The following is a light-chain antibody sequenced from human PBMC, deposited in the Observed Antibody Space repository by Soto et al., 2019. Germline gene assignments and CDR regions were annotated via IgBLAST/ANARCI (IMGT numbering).Light chain of an antibody. CDR3: QQTYRTPLT. CDR2: GAV. CDR1: QSLSSY. V-gene: IGKV1-39*01. Sequence: DIQMTQSPSSLSASPGDRVNITCRASQSLSSYLNWFQQRPGTAPRLLIYGAVFLHSGVPSRFSAGGSGTDFTLTINSLQPEDFATYYCQQTYRTPLTFGGGTKVEIK. J-gene: IGKJ4*01.